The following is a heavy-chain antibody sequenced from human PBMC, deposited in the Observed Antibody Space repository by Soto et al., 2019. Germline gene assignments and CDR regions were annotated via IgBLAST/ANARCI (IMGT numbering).Heavy chain of an antibody. CDR2: ISSSSSTI. CDR3: AKDQGSSWYEIDY. J-gene: IGHJ4*02. CDR1: GFTFSTYS. V-gene: IGHV3-48*01. Sequence: GGSLRLSCAASGFTFSTYSMNWVRQAPGKGLEWVSYISSSSSTIFYTDSVKGRFTVSRDNAKNSLYLQMNSLRAEDTAVYYCAKDQGSSWYEIDYWGQGTLVTVSS. D-gene: IGHD6-13*01.